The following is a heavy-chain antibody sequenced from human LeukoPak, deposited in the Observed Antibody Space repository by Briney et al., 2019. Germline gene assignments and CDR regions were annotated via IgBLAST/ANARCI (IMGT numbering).Heavy chain of an antibody. CDR1: GFTFDDYG. Sequence: PGGSLRLSCAASGFTFDDYGMSWVRHAPGKGLEWVSGINWNGGSTVYAYSVKGRFTISRDNANNSLYLQMNSLRAEDTALYYCARERGMTYYDFWSGYYPMDVWGKGTTVTVSS. J-gene: IGHJ6*03. CDR2: INWNGGST. V-gene: IGHV3-20*04. CDR3: ARERGMTYYDFWSGYYPMDV. D-gene: IGHD3-3*01.